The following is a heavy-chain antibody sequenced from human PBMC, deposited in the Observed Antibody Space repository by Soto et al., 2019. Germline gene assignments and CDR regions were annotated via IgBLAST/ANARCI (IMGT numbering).Heavy chain of an antibody. D-gene: IGHD5-12*01. Sequence: GESLKISCKGAGYIFTSYWIGWVRQMPGKGLEWMGIIYPGDSDTRYSPSFQGQVTISVEKSISTAYLQWSSLKASDTAMYYCARPGTIKGDYYYGMDVWGQGTTVTVSS. CDR2: IYPGDSDT. J-gene: IGHJ6*02. CDR1: GYIFTSYW. CDR3: ARPGTIKGDYYYGMDV. V-gene: IGHV5-51*01.